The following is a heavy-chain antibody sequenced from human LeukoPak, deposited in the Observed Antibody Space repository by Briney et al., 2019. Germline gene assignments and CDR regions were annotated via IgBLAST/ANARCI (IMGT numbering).Heavy chain of an antibody. Sequence: SETLSLTCTVSGGSISTGEYYWSWIRQPPGKGLEWIGYIYYSGNTYYNPSLKSRVTMSVDTSKNQFSLKLSSVTAADTAVYYCARDPYTGALDVWGKGTTVTVSS. CDR1: GGSISTGEYY. CDR3: ARDPYTGALDV. CDR2: IYYSGNT. D-gene: IGHD7-27*01. V-gene: IGHV4-30-4*08. J-gene: IGHJ6*04.